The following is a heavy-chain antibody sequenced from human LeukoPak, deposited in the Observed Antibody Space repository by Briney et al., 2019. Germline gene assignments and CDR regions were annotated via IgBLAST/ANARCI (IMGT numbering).Heavy chain of an antibody. CDR2: IKSKSDGGKV. CDR3: TPQRWDSDY. Sequence: GGSLRPSCAASGFTFSNAWMSWVRQAPGKGLEWLGRIKSKSDGGKVDYAAPARGRFSISRDDSINTLYLQINSLQSEDTAIYYCTPQRWDSDYWGQGTLVTVSS. D-gene: IGHD6-25*01. V-gene: IGHV3-15*01. CDR1: GFTFSNAW. J-gene: IGHJ4*02.